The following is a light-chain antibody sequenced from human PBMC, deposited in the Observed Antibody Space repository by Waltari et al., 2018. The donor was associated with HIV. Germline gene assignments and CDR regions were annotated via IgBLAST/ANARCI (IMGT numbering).Light chain of an antibody. V-gene: IGLV1-40*01. CDR2: GNT. J-gene: IGLJ3*02. Sequence: QSVLTQPPSVSGAPGQRVTISCSGARSNIGARYEVHWSRQLPGTAPTLLICGNTNRPSGVPDQSSAFKAVTSASLVIAALQAEDEADYYGHSYDYSLSASVFGGGTKLTVL. CDR1: RSNIGARYE. CDR3: HSYDYSLSASV.